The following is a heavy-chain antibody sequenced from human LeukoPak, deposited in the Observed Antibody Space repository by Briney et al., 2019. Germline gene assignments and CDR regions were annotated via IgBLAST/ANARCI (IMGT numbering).Heavy chain of an antibody. J-gene: IGHJ4*02. CDR2: IIPIFGTA. CDR3: ARGPTAMVPFDY. V-gene: IGHV1-69*13. Sequence: SVKVSCKASGGTFSSYATSWVRQAPGQGLEWMGGIIPIFGTANYAQKFQGRVTITADESTSTAYMELSSLRSEDTAVYYCARGPTAMVPFDYWGQGTLVTVSS. D-gene: IGHD5-18*01. CDR1: GGTFSSYA.